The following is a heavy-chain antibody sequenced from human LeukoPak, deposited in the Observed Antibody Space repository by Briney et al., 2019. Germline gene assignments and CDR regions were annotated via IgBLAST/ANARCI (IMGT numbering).Heavy chain of an antibody. D-gene: IGHD2-21*02. CDR2: IIPIFGTA. V-gene: IGHV1-69*13. CDR1: GGTFSSYA. Sequence: SVKVSCTASGGTFSSYAISWVRQAPGQGLEWMGGIIPIFGTANYAQKSQGRVTITADESTSTAYMELSSLRSEDTAVYYCARDGGYCGGDCYSRYFQHWGQGTLVTVSS. J-gene: IGHJ1*01. CDR3: ARDGGYCGGDCYSRYFQH.